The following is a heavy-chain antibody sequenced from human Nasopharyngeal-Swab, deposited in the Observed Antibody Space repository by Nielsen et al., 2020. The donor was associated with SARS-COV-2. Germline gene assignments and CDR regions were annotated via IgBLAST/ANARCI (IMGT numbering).Heavy chain of an antibody. Sequence: ASVKVSCKVSGYTLTELSMHWVRQAHGKGLEWMGGFDPEDGETIYAQTFQGRVTMTEDTSTDPAYMELSSLRSEDTAVYYCATGPPYRSGGSCYWFDPWGQGTLVTVSS. J-gene: IGHJ5*02. CDR3: ATGPPYRSGGSCYWFDP. CDR2: FDPEDGET. V-gene: IGHV1-24*01. D-gene: IGHD2-15*01. CDR1: GYTLTELS.